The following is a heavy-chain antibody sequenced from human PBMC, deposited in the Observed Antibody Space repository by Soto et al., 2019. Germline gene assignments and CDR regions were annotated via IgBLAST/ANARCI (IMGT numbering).Heavy chain of an antibody. V-gene: IGHV3-15*01. Sequence: VQLVESGGNLVKPGGSLRLSCAASGFSFNIAWMSWVRQAPGKGLEWVGRIKSKNDGGTTDFAAPVKGGFTISRDDSKNTVYLQMNSLKIEDTAVYYCTTGLAAAGTNYWGQGTLVTVSS. CDR2: IKSKNDGGTT. D-gene: IGHD6-13*01. CDR3: TTGLAAAGTNY. J-gene: IGHJ4*02. CDR1: GFSFNIAW.